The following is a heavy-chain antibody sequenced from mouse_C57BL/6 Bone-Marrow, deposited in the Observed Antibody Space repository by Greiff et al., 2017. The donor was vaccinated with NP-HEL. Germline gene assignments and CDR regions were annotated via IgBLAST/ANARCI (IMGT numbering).Heavy chain of an antibody. Sequence: VQLQQSGPELVKPGASVKISCKASGYTFTDYYMNWVKQSHGKSLEWIGDINPNNGGTSYNQKFKGKATLTVDKSSITAYMELRSLTSEDSAVYYCARIYYGSDWYFDVWGTGTTVTVSS. CDR1: GYTFTDYY. CDR3: ARIYYGSDWYFDV. J-gene: IGHJ1*03. CDR2: INPNNGGT. V-gene: IGHV1-26*01. D-gene: IGHD1-1*01.